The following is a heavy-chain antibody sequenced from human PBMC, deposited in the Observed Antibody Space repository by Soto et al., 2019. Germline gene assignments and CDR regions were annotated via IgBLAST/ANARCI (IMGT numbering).Heavy chain of an antibody. CDR3: ARWSYLDY. Sequence: GWSLRLSCAASGFSFGSYALSWVRQAPGKGLEWVSTISGSDGKTFYADSVKGRFSISRDTSQSTLYLQMNSLRADDTAMYYCARWSYLDYWGQGTRVTVSS. D-gene: IGHD3-3*01. V-gene: IGHV3-23*01. CDR1: GFSFGSYA. CDR2: ISGSDGKT. J-gene: IGHJ4*02.